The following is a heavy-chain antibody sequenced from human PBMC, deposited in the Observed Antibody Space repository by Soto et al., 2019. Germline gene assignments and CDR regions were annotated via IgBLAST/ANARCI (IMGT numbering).Heavy chain of an antibody. CDR1: AGSGTSGSYY. CDR3: ATVRAIAANHTFDY. J-gene: IGHJ4*02. Sequence: SETLSLPCTVSAGSGTSGSYYLSWILQPPGKGLEWIRYIYYTASTNYNPSLKIRVTIAVDTSKNQFSLNLSYVTADDQAVYYCATVRAIAANHTFDYWAQRIQVIVSS. CDR2: IYYTAST. D-gene: IGHD6-13*01. V-gene: IGHV4-61*01.